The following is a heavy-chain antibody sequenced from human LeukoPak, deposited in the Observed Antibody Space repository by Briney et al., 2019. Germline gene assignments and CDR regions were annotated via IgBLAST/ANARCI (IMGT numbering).Heavy chain of an antibody. V-gene: IGHV3-30*02. Sequence: GGSLRLSCAASGFTFSSYGMHWVRQAPGKGLEWVAFIRYDGSNKYYADSVKGRFTISRDNSKNTLYLQMNSLRAEDTAVYYCARSLPPYDSSGYSDYWGQGTLVTVSS. CDR2: IRYDGSNK. CDR3: ARSLPPYDSSGYSDY. J-gene: IGHJ4*02. D-gene: IGHD3-22*01. CDR1: GFTFSSYG.